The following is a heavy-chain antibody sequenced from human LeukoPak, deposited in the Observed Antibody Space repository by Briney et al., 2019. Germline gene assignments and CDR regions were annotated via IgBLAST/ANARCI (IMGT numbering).Heavy chain of an antibody. V-gene: IGHV3-7*01. CDR1: SGPISSNNW. Sequence: GTLSLTCAVSSGPISSNNWWSWVRQPPGKGLEWVANIKRDGSEKYYVDSVKGRFTISRDNAKKSLYLQMNSLRAEDTTVYYCARGANIGYWGQGVLVTVSS. D-gene: IGHD5-12*01. CDR3: ARGANIGY. J-gene: IGHJ4*02. CDR2: IKRDGSEK.